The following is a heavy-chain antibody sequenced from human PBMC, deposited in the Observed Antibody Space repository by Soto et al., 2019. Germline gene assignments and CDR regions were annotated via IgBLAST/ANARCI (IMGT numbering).Heavy chain of an antibody. CDR3: ARSSRITMVRGVAAWFDP. CDR1: GGSFSGYY. Sequence: QVQLQQWGAGLLKPSETLSLTCAVYGGSFSGYYWSWIRQPPGKGLEWIGEINHSGSTNYNPSLKSRVTISVDTSKNQFSLKLSSVTAADTAVYYCARSSRITMVRGVAAWFDPWGQGTLVTVSS. CDR2: INHSGST. D-gene: IGHD3-10*01. J-gene: IGHJ5*02. V-gene: IGHV4-34*01.